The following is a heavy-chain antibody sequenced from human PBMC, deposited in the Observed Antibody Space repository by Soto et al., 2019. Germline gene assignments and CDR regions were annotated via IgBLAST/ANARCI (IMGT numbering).Heavy chain of an antibody. J-gene: IGHJ5*02. CDR1: GFTFSSYA. Sequence: EVQLLESGGGLVQPGGSLRLSCAASGFTFSSYAMSWVRQDPGKGLEWVSAISGSGGSTYYADSVKGRFTISRDNSKNTMYLQMNSLRAEDTAVYYCAKYASLTMGPYNWFDTWGQGTLVTVSS. CDR3: AKYASLTMGPYNWFDT. D-gene: IGHD3-10*01. V-gene: IGHV3-23*01. CDR2: ISGSGGST.